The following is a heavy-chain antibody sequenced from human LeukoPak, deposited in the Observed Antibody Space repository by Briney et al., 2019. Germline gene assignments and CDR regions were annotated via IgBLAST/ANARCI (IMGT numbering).Heavy chain of an antibody. V-gene: IGHV3-33*08. CDR1: GFTFSSYS. J-gene: IGHJ4*02. CDR2: IWYDGSNK. CDR3: ARDDCSGGSCYSDY. Sequence: AGGSLRLSCTASGFTFSSYSMNWVRQAPGKGLEWVAVIWYDGSNKYYADSVKGRFTISRDNSKNTLYLQMNSLRAEDTAVYYCARDDCSGGSCYSDYWGQGTLVTVSS. D-gene: IGHD2-15*01.